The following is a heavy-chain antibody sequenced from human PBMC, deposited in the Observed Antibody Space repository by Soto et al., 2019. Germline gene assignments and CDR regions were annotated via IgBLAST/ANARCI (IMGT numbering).Heavy chain of an antibody. CDR3: ARGRYGDY. D-gene: IGHD1-1*01. CDR2: ISAHNGNT. V-gene: IGHV1-18*01. J-gene: IGHJ4*02. Sequence: QVHLVQSGAEVKKPGASVKVSCKGSGYAFTTYGITWVRQAPGQGLEWMGWISAHNGNTNYAQKLQGRVTVARDTSTSTAYMELRSLRSDDTAVYYCARGRYGDYWGQGALVTVSS. CDR1: GYAFTTYG.